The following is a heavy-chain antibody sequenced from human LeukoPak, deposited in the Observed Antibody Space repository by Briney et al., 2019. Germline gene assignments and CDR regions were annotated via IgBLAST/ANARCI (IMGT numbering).Heavy chain of an antibody. D-gene: IGHD3-22*01. J-gene: IGHJ4*02. CDR1: GFTFSSYS. CDR3: ARDYYGSSGYYLDY. Sequence: GGSLRLSCAASGFTFSSYSMNWVRQAPGKGLEWVSYISSSSSTIYYADSVKGRFTISRDNAKNSLYLQMNSLRAEDTAVYYCARDYYGSSGYYLDYWGQGTLVTVSS. V-gene: IGHV3-48*01. CDR2: ISSSSSTI.